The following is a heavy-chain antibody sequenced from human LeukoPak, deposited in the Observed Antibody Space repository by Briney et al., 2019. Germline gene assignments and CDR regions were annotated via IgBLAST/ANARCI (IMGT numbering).Heavy chain of an antibody. CDR3: AGGVLPYYFDY. J-gene: IGHJ4*02. CDR1: GFAVNSNY. CDR2: IYSAGTT. D-gene: IGHD3-3*01. V-gene: IGHV3-66*01. Sequence: GGSLRLSCAASGFAVNSNYMSWVRQAPGKGLEWVSVIYSAGTTFYADSVKGRLSISRDNSKNALYLHMDSLRAEDTAVYYCAGGVLPYYFDYWGQGTLVTVSA.